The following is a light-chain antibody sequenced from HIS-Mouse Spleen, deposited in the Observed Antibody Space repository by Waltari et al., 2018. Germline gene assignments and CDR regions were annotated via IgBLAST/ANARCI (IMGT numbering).Light chain of an antibody. CDR1: SSDVGGYNY. CDR3: SSYTSSSTEV. CDR2: DVS. V-gene: IGLV2-14*03. J-gene: IGLJ2*01. Sequence: QSALTQPASVSGSPGQSITISCTGTSSDVGGYNYVSWYHQHPGTAPKLIVYDVSNPPPGVSNLFSGSKSGNTASLTISGLQAEDEADYYCSSYTSSSTEVFGGGTKLTVL.